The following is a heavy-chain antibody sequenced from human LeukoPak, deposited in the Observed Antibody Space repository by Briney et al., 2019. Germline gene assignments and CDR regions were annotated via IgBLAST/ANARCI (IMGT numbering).Heavy chain of an antibody. CDR2: INPSDGST. D-gene: IGHD3-9*01. Sequence: ASVKVSCKASGYTFTSYYMHWVRQAPGQGLEWMGIINPSDGSTSYAQKFQGRVTMTRDTSTSTVYMELSSLRSEDTAVYYCARVRVLRYFGDAFDIWGQGTMVTVSS. CDR1: GYTFTSYY. J-gene: IGHJ3*02. V-gene: IGHV1-46*01. CDR3: ARVRVLRYFGDAFDI.